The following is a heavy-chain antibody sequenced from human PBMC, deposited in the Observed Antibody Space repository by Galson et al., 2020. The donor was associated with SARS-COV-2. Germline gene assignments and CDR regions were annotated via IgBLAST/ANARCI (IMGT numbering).Heavy chain of an antibody. D-gene: IGHD6-13*01. CDR3: ARRYSSSWYFFDY. CDR1: GGSISSHY. CDR2: IYYSGTT. J-gene: IGHJ4*02. Sequence: SQTLSLTCTVSGGSISSHYWSWIRQPRGKGLDWIGYIYYSGTTNYNPSLKSRVTISVDTSKNQFSLKLRSVTAADTAVYYCARRYSSSWYFFDYWGQGTLVTVSS. V-gene: IGHV4-59*11.